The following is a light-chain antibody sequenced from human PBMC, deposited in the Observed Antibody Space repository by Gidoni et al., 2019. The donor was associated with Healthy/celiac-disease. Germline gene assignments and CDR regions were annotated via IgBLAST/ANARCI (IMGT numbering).Light chain of an antibody. CDR3: CSYAGSSNVV. J-gene: IGLJ2*01. V-gene: IGLV2-23*02. Sequence: QSALTQPASVSGSPGQSITLSCTGTSSDVGSYNLVSWYQQHPGKAPKLMIYEVSKRPSGVSNRFSGAKSGNTASLTISGRQAEDEADYYCCSYAGSSNVVFGGGTKLTVL. CDR2: EVS. CDR1: SSDVGSYNL.